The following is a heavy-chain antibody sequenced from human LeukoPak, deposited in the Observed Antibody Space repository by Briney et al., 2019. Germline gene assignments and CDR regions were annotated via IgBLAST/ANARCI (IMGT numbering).Heavy chain of an antibody. CDR1: GDSFSSNNY. V-gene: IGHV4-4*02. D-gene: IGHD3-22*01. J-gene: IGHJ4*02. CDR2: IYRSGAT. Sequence: SETLSLTCTVSGDSFSSNNYWTWVRQPPGKGLEGIGEIYRSGATNYNPSLKSRVTISVDTSKNQFSLKLSSVTAADTAVYYCARGPRYYYDSSGYALDYWGQGTLVTVSS. CDR3: ARGPRYYYDSSGYALDY.